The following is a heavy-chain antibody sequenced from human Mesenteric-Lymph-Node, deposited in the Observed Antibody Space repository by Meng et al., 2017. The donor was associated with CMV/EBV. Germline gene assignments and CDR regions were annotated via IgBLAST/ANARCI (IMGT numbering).Heavy chain of an antibody. D-gene: IGHD3-22*01. J-gene: IGHJ6*02. Sequence: GESLKISCAASGFTFSSYEMNWVRQAPGKGLQWVSSISSSGNTIYYGDSVKGRFTISRDNAKNSLYLQMSSLRAEDTAVYYCAAAGRYYDSSRGMDVWGQGTTVTVSS. CDR3: AAAGRYYDSSRGMDV. CDR1: GFTFSSYE. V-gene: IGHV3-48*03. CDR2: ISSSGNTI.